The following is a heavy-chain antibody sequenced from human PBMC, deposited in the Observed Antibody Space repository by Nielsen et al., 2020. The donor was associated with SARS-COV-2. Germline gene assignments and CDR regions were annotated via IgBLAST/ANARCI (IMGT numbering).Heavy chain of an antibody. D-gene: IGHD4-17*01. V-gene: IGHV4-34*01. CDR3: ARHRTVSYYYYGMDV. CDR1: GGSFSGYY. Sequence: SETLSLTCAVYGGSFSGYYWSWIRQPPGKGLEWTGEINHSGSTNYNPSLKSRVTISVDTSKNQFSLKLSSVTAADTAVYYCARHRTVSYYYYGMDVWGQGTTVTVSS. CDR2: INHSGST. J-gene: IGHJ6*02.